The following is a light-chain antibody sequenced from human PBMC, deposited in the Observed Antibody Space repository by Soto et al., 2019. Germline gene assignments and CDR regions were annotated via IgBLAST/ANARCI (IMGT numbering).Light chain of an antibody. V-gene: IGKV1-9*01. CDR2: GAS. J-gene: IGKJ1*01. CDR1: QGISSY. Sequence: IKLTQSPSSLSASVGDRVTITCRASQGISSYLAWYQQKPGKAPKLLIFGASTLQSGVPSRFSGSGSGTDFTLTISRLEPEDFAVYYCQQYGSSRQTFGQGTKVDI. CDR3: QQYGSSRQT.